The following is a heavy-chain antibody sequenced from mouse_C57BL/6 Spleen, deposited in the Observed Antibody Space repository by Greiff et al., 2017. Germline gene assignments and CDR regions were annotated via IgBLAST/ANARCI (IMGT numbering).Heavy chain of an antibody. J-gene: IGHJ2*01. D-gene: IGHD1-3*01. V-gene: IGHV1-55*01. Sequence: VQLQQPGAELVKPGASVKMSCKASGYTFTSYWITWVKQRPGQGLEWIGEIYPGRGSTNYNEKFKSKATLTVDTSSSTAYMQLSSLTSEDSAVDYCAIEWYGGCSKDFDYWGQGTTLTVSS. CDR2: IYPGRGST. CDR3: AIEWYGGCSKDFDY. CDR1: GYTFTSYW.